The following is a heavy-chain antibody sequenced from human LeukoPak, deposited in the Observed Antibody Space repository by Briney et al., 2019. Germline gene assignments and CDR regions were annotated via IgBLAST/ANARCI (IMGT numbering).Heavy chain of an antibody. D-gene: IGHD2-15*01. J-gene: IGHJ4*02. CDR1: GGSISSYY. CDR3: ATSHCSGGSCSDY. Sequence: SSETLSLTCTVSGGSISSYYWSWIRQPPGKGLEWIGYIYYSGGTNYNPSLKSRVTISVDTSKNQFSLKLSSVTAADTAVYYCATSHCSGGSCSDYWGQGTLVTVSS. V-gene: IGHV4-59*08. CDR2: IYYSGGT.